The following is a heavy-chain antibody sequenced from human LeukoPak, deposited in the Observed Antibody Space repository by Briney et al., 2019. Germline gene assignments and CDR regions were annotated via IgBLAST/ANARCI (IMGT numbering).Heavy chain of an antibody. V-gene: IGHV3-23*01. CDR1: GFTFSSYA. D-gene: IGHD5-18*01. Sequence: GGSLRLSCAASGFTFSSYAMNWARQAPGKGLEWVSAISGSGGSTYYADSVKGRFTISRDNSKNTLYLQMNSLRAEDTAVYYCARDTDTAMVIDHYYYGMDVWGQGTTVTVSS. J-gene: IGHJ6*02. CDR3: ARDTDTAMVIDHYYYGMDV. CDR2: ISGSGGST.